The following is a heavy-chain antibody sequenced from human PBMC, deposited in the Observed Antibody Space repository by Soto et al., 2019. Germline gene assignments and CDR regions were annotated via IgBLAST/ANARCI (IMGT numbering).Heavy chain of an antibody. CDR2: IYYSGST. J-gene: IGHJ4*02. CDR1: GGSISSYY. CDR3: AIGPRPYYFDY. V-gene: IGHV4-59*01. Sequence: PSETLSPTCTASGGSISSYYWSWIRQPPGKGLEWSGYIYYSGSTNYNPSLKGRVTISVDTSKNQFSLKLSSVTAADTAVYYCAIGPRPYYFDYWGQGTLVTVSS.